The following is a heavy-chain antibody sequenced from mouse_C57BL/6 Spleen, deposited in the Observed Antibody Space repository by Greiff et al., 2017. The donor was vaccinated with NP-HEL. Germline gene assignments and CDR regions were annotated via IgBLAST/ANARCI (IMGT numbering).Heavy chain of an antibody. CDR2: IYPGSGST. Sequence: QVQLKQPGAELVKPGASVKMSCKASGYTFTSYWITWVKQRPGQGLEWIGDIYPGSGSTNYNEKFKSKATLTVDTSSSTAYMQLSSLTSEDSAVYYCARGGYYPAWFAYWGQGTLVTVSA. D-gene: IGHD2-3*01. CDR1: GYTFTSYW. J-gene: IGHJ3*01. CDR3: ARGGYYPAWFAY. V-gene: IGHV1-55*01.